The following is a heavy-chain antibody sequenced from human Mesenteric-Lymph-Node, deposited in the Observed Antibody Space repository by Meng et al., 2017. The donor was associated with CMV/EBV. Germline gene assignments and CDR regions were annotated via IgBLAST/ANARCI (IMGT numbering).Heavy chain of an antibody. CDR3: ARGIHWVTTIPFDY. CDR2: IKQDGSEK. CDR1: GFTFSSYY. J-gene: IGHJ4*02. V-gene: IGHV3-7*01. Sequence: GGSLRLSCAASGFTFSSYYMSWVRQAPGKGLEWVANIKQDGSEKYYVDSVKGRFTISRDNSKNSLYLQMNSLRAEDSAVYYCARGIHWVTTIPFDYWGQGTLVTVSS. D-gene: IGHD2-21*02.